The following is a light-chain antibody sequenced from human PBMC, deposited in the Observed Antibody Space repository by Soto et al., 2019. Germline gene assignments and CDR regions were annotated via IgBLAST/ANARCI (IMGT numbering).Light chain of an antibody. CDR3: SSYTTHSVRV. CDR2: DVS. V-gene: IGLV2-14*03. Sequence: QSALTQPASVSGFPGQSITISCTGTSSDIGAYNSVSWYQQHPGMAPQLMIYDVSYRPSGISSRFSGSKSGNTASLSISGLQAADEADYYCSSYTTHSVRVFGGGTKVTVL. J-gene: IGLJ2*01. CDR1: SSDIGAYNS.